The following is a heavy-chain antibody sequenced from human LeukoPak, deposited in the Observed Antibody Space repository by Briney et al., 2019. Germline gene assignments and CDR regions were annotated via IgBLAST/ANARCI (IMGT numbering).Heavy chain of an antibody. D-gene: IGHD1-7*01. J-gene: IGHJ4*02. CDR1: GYTFDDYA. V-gene: IGHV3-9*01. CDR3: ASGGRTGTTFDY. Sequence: PGRSLRLSCAASGYTFDDYAMHWVRQAPGKGLEWVSGISWNSGSIGYADSVKGRFTISRDNAKNSLYLQMNSLRAEDTAVYYCASGGRTGTTFDYWGQGTLVTVSS. CDR2: ISWNSGSI.